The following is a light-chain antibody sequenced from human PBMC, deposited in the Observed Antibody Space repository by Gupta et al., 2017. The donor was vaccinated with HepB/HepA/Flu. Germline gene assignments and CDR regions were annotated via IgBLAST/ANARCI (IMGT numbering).Light chain of an antibody. CDR2: GAS. CDR1: QSVSTN. V-gene: IGKV3-15*01. Sequence: EIVMTQSPATLSVFVGERATLSCRASQSVSTNLAWYQQKPGQAPRLLVYGASTRDTGVPARFSGSGYGTDFTLTISSRQSEDFALYYCQQYNDWPPWTFGQGTKVEIK. J-gene: IGKJ1*01. CDR3: QQYNDWPPWT.